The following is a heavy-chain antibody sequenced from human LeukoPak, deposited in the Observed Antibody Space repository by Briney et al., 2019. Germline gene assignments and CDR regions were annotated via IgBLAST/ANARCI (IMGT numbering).Heavy chain of an antibody. Sequence: SSETLSLTCTVSGGSISSSSYYRGWIRQPPGKGLEWIGSIYYSGSTYYNPSLKSRVTISVDTSKNQFSLKLSSVTAADTAIYYCARHEHLHYYGLWFDPWGQGTLVTVSS. CDR2: IYYSGST. D-gene: IGHD3-10*01. V-gene: IGHV4-39*01. J-gene: IGHJ5*02. CDR3: ARHEHLHYYGLWFDP. CDR1: GGSISSSSYY.